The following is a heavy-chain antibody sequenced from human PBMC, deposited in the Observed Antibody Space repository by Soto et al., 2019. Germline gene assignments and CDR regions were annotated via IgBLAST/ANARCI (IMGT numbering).Heavy chain of an antibody. D-gene: IGHD3-22*01. Sequence: QVQLQESGPGLVKPSQTLSLTCTVSGGSISSGDYYWSWIRQPPGKGLEWIGYIYYSGSTYYNPYLKRRVTISVDTSKNQFSLKLSSVTAADTAVYYCARDGINYSDSSGGFDYWGQGTLVTVSS. V-gene: IGHV4-30-4*01. CDR3: ARDGINYSDSSGGFDY. CDR2: IYYSGST. CDR1: GGSISSGDYY. J-gene: IGHJ4*02.